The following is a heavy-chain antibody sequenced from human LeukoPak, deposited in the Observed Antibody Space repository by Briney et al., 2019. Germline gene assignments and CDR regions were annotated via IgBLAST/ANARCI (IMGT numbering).Heavy chain of an antibody. CDR2: INHSGST. CDR1: GGSFSGYY. J-gene: IGHJ6*02. V-gene: IGHV4-34*01. CDR3: ARVGTGYYYYYGMDV. Sequence: PSETLSLTCAVYGGSFSGYYWSWIRQPPGKGLEWIGEINHSGSTNYNPSLKSRVTISVDTSKNQFSLKLSSVTDADTAVYYCARVGTGYYYYYGMDVWGQGTTVTVSS. D-gene: IGHD5-18*01.